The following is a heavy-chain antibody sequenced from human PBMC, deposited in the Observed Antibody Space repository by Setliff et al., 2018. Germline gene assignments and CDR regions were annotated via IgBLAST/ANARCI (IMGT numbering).Heavy chain of an antibody. CDR2: IYHSGSS. D-gene: IGHD1-20*01. V-gene: IGHV4-39*07. CDR1: GGSISSMSYY. Sequence: SETLSLTCTVSGGSISSMSYYWGWIRQPPGKGLEWIGSIYHSGSSYYNSPLRSRVTISVDTSKNQFSLILRSVTAADTAVYYCARYNSAAGSFDPWGQGTLVTVSS. CDR3: ARYNSAAGSFDP. J-gene: IGHJ5*02.